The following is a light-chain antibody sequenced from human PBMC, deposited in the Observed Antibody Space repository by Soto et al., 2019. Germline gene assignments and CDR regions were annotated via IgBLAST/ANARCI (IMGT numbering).Light chain of an antibody. CDR2: DVA. V-gene: IGLV2-14*01. CDR3: SSYTTSSTYV. CDR1: STDVGRYNY. J-gene: IGLJ1*01. Sequence: QSVLTQPASVSGSPGQPITISCTGTSTDVGRYNYVSWYQQHPGKAPKLMIYDVANRPPGVSNRFSGSKSGITASLTISGLQAEDEADYYCSSYTTSSTYVFGTGTKLTVL.